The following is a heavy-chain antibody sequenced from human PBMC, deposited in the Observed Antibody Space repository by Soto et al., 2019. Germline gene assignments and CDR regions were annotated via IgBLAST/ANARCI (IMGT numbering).Heavy chain of an antibody. D-gene: IGHD6-13*01. V-gene: IGHV3-30*03. CDR3: ARSSGGSSWYARAY. J-gene: IGHJ4*02. CDR1: GFTFSGYG. CDR2: LANDGSYQ. Sequence: QVQLVESGGGVVQPGRSLRLSCAASGFTFSGYGLHWVRQAPGEGLQWVAVLANDGSYQYYADSLKGRFTISRDNSKNTLYLQMDSLRPEDTDVYYCARSSGGSSWYARAYWGQGTLVTVSP.